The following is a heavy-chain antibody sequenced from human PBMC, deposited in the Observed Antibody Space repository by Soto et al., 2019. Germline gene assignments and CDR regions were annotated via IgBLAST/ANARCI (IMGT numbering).Heavy chain of an antibody. CDR1: GYTFTSYG. CDR2: ISAYNGNT. J-gene: IGHJ5*02. V-gene: IGHV1-18*04. Sequence: ASVKVSCKASGYTFTSYGISWVRQAPGQGLEWMGWISAYNGNTNYAQKLQGRVTMTTDTSTSTAYMELRSLRSDDTAVYYCARDFVWDIVATSNWFDPWGQGTLVTVYS. D-gene: IGHD5-12*01. CDR3: ARDFVWDIVATSNWFDP.